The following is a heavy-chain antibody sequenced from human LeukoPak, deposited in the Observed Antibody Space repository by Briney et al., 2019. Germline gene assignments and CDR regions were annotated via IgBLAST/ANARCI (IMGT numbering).Heavy chain of an antibody. Sequence: GRSLRLSCAASGLDFRTYGMHWVRQAPGKGLEWVAVISYDGSSKYYEDSVKGRFIISRDSPENTLYLQMNSLRAEDTAVYHCATEEYYYGMAVWGQGTTVTVSS. J-gene: IGHJ6*02. V-gene: IGHV3-30*03. CDR1: GLDFRTYG. CDR2: ISYDGSSK. CDR3: ATEEYYYGMAV.